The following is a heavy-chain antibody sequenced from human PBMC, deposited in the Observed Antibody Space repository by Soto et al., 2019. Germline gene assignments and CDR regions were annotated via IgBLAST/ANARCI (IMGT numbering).Heavy chain of an antibody. CDR1: GYTFTSHG. V-gene: IGHV1-18*04. CDR3: ARGSVLGGSEDSGMDV. J-gene: IGHJ6*02. Sequence: ASVKVSCKASGYTFTSHGFSWVRQAPGQGLEWMGWISGYNGNTNFAQKLQGRVTMTTDTSTSTAYMELRSLRSDDTAVYYCARGSVLGGSEDSGMDVWGQGTTVTVSS. CDR2: ISGYNGNT. D-gene: IGHD1-26*01.